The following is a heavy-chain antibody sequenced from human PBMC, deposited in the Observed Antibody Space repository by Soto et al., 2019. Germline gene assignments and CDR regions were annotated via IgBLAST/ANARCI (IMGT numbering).Heavy chain of an antibody. D-gene: IGHD3-3*01. CDR2: IGTAGDT. CDR3: ARGSIRDFWSGYYQRSYYYYGMDV. V-gene: IGHV3-13*01. CDR1: GFTFSSYD. Sequence: GGSLRLSCAASGFTFSSYDMHWVRQATGKGLEWVSAIGTAGDTYYPGSVKGRFTISRENDKNYLYLQMNSLRAEDTAVYYCARGSIRDFWSGYYQRSYYYYGMDVWGQGTTVTVSS. J-gene: IGHJ6*02.